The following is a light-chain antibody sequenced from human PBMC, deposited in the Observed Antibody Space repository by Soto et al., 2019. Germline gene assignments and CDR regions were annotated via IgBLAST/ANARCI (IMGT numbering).Light chain of an antibody. CDR1: QGIGNA. CDR2: GAS. V-gene: IGKV1-6*01. Sequence: AIQMTQSPSSLSASVGDRVTISCPASQGIGNALGWYQQKPGKPPKVLIYGASNLPSGVPPRFRGRGSGTDFTLAISRLQTEDFETYYCQQYYSFPLTFGGGTKVDIK. J-gene: IGKJ4*01. CDR3: QQYYSFPLT.